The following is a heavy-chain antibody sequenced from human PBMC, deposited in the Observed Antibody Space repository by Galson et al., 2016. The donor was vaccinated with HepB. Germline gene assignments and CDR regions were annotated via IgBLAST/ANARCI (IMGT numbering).Heavy chain of an antibody. Sequence: SLRLSCAASGFIVSQNYMSWVRQAPGKGLEWVSVVYSGGGTHHADSVKGRFTTSRDFSKDTLYLQLNSPRAEDTAVYYCARPHYGMDVWGQGTTVTVSS. CDR1: GFIVSQNY. CDR2: VYSGGGT. J-gene: IGHJ6*02. V-gene: IGHV3-53*01. CDR3: ARPHYGMDV.